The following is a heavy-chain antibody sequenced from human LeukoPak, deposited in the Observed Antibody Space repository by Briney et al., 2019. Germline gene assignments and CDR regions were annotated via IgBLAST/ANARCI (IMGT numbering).Heavy chain of an antibody. CDR2: IYYSGST. CDR1: GGSISSYY. D-gene: IGHD3-10*01. V-gene: IGHV4-59*01. J-gene: IGHJ4*02. CDR3: ARAVGGDGSGSL. Sequence: SETLSLTCTVSGGSISSYYWSWIRQPPGKGLEWIGYIYYSGSTNYNPSLKSRVTISVDTSKNQFSLKLSSVTAADTAVYYCARAVGGDGSGSLWGPGTLVTVSS.